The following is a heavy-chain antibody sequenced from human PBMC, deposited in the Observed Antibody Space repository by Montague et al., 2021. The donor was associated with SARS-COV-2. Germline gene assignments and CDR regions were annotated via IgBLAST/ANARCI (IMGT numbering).Heavy chain of an antibody. D-gene: IGHD2-2*01. V-gene: IGHV4-59*01. CDR3: ARERGYQLLSGWFDP. CDR1: GGSISSYY. J-gene: IGHJ5*02. Sequence: SETLSLTCTVSGGSISSYYWSWIRQPPGKGLEWIGYIYYNGTTNYSPSLKGRVSISVDTSKNQFSLEMNSVTAADTAVYYCARERGYQLLSGWFDPWGHGTLVTVSS. CDR2: IYYNGTT.